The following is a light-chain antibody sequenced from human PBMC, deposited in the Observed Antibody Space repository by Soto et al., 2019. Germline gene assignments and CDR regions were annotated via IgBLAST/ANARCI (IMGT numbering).Light chain of an antibody. CDR2: EAS. CDR1: QMIYTR. V-gene: IGKV1-5*03. Sequence: DIQMTQSPSTLSASVGDSVTITCRASQMIYTRLAWYQQKPGKAPKLLICEASSLDVGVPSRFSGTGSGTEFTLTISSLQPDDFATYYCQQYNTFWTFGQGTKVDIK. CDR3: QQYNTFWT. J-gene: IGKJ1*01.